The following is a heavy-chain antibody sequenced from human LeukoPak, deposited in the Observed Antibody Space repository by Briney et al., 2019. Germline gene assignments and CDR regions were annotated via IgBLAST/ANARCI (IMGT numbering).Heavy chain of an antibody. CDR2: INHSGST. Sequence: PSETLSLTCAVYGGSFSGYYWSWIRQPPGKGLEWIGEINHSGSTNYNPSLKSRVTIPVDTSKNQFSLKLSSVTAADTAVYYCARGTPEKYDFWSGYYSSPMKFDYWGQGTLVTVSS. V-gene: IGHV4-34*01. J-gene: IGHJ4*02. CDR1: GGSFSGYY. CDR3: ARGTPEKYDFWSGYYSSPMKFDY. D-gene: IGHD3-3*01.